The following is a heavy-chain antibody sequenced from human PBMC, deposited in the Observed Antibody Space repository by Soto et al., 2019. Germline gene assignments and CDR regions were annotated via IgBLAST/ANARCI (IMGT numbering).Heavy chain of an antibody. J-gene: IGHJ6*02. CDR3: ARHPTVTTVNYYYYYGMDV. CDR1: GYSFTSYW. Sequence: GESLKISCKGSGYSFTSYWISWVRQMPGKGLEWMGRIDPSDSYTNYSPSFQGHVTISADKSISTAYLQWSSLKASDTAMYYCARHPTVTTVNYYYYYGMDVWGQGTTVTVS. CDR2: IDPSDSYT. D-gene: IGHD4-17*01. V-gene: IGHV5-10-1*01.